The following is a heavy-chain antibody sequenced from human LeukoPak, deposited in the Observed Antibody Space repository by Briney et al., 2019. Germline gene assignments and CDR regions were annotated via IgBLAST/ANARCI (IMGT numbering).Heavy chain of an antibody. V-gene: IGHV3-74*01. CDR1: VFPFSRYW. CDR3: ASSSGGCYWFDP. J-gene: IGHJ5*02. Sequence: PGGSLRLSCAVSVFPFSRYWMHWVRHAPGEGLVWVSRINSDGSSTNYADSVKGRFTISRDNAKNTMYLQMNSLRVEDTAVYYCASSSGGCYWFDPWGQGTLVTVSS. D-gene: IGHD3-22*01. CDR2: INSDGSST.